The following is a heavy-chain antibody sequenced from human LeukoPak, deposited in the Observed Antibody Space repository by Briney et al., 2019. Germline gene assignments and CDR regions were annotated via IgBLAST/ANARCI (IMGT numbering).Heavy chain of an antibody. J-gene: IGHJ6*02. CDR1: GYSFTSYW. D-gene: IGHD5/OR15-5a*01. CDR2: IFPADSDT. Sequence: GESLKISCKGSGYSFTSYWIAWVRQMPGKGLEWMGIIFPADSDTRYSPSFQGQVTISADKSISTAYLQWSSLKASDTAMYYCTRRVSLNGMDVWGQGTTVTVSS. V-gene: IGHV5-51*01. CDR3: TRRVSLNGMDV.